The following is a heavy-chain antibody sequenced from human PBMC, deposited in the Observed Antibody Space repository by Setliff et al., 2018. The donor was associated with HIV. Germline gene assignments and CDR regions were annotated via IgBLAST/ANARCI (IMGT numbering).Heavy chain of an antibody. V-gene: IGHV1-18*01. J-gene: IGHJ4*02. CDR1: HFTFSRYG. CDR2: ISAYNGNR. D-gene: IGHD3-3*01. Sequence: ASVKVSCKASHFTFSRYGFSWVRQAPGQGLEWMGWISAYNGNRNYAQKLQGRVTMTTDTSTSTAYMELRSLRSDDTAVYYCARDGAITPSNFDYWGQGTLVTVSS. CDR3: ARDGAITPSNFDY.